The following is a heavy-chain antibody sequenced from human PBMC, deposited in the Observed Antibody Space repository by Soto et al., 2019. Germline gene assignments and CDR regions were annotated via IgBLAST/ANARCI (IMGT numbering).Heavy chain of an antibody. Sequence: GGSLRLSCAASGFTFSSYAMHWVRQAPGKGLEWVAVISYDGSNKYYADSVKGRFTISRDNSKNTLYLQMNSLRAEDTAVYYCARDGSYYDSGGYFDYWGQGTLVTVSS. CDR1: GFTFSSYA. D-gene: IGHD3-22*01. J-gene: IGHJ4*02. CDR2: ISYDGSNK. CDR3: ARDGSYYDSGGYFDY. V-gene: IGHV3-30-3*01.